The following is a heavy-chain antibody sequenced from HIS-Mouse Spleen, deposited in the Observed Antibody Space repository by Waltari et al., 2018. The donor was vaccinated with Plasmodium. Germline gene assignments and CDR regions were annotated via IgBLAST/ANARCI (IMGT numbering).Heavy chain of an antibody. V-gene: IGHV3-7*01. D-gene: IGHD7-27*01. Sequence: EVQLVESGGGLVQPGGSLRLSCAASGFTFSSYWMSWVRQAPGKGLEWVANIKQDGSERYYLDSGKGRFTISRDNAKNSLYLQMNSLRAEDTAVDYCARLRRANWGMADAFDIWGQVTMVTVSS. CDR3: ARLRRANWGMADAFDI. CDR1: GFTFSSYW. J-gene: IGHJ3*02. CDR2: IKQDGSER.